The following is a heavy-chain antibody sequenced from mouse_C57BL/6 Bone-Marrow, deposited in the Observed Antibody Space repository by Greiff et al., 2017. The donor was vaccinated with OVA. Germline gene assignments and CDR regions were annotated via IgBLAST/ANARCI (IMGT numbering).Heavy chain of an antibody. CDR1: GYTFTSYW. J-gene: IGHJ1*03. CDR2: IDPNSGGT. Sequence: QVQLQQPGAELVKPGASVTLSCKASGYTFTSYWMHWVKQRPGRGLEWIGRIDPNSGGTKYNEKFKSKATLTVDKPSSTAYMQLSSLTSEDAAVYYCDRSKSSGYSNWYFDVWGTGTTVTVSS. CDR3: DRSKSSGYSNWYFDV. D-gene: IGHD2-5*01. V-gene: IGHV1-72*01.